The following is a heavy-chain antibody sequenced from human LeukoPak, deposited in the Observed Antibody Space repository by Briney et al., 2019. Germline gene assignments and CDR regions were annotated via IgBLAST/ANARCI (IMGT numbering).Heavy chain of an antibody. CDR1: GGSISSSSYY. J-gene: IGHJ5*02. CDR2: VYYGGST. V-gene: IGHV4-39*07. D-gene: IGHD3-16*02. Sequence: KSSETLSLTCTVSGGSISSSSYYWGWIRQPPGEGLEWIGSVYYGGSTYYNPSLKSRVTISVDASKNQFSLMLSSVTAADTAVYYCAREQTSFNMGSWFDPWGQGTLVTVSS. CDR3: AREQTSFNMGSWFDP.